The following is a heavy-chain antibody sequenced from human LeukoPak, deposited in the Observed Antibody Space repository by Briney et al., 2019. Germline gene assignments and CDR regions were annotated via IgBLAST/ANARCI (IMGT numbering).Heavy chain of an antibody. Sequence: SETLSLTCTVSGGSISHYFWSWIRQPPGKALEWIGYIYYSGSTNYNPSLKSRVTISVDPSKNHFSLKLNSVTAADTAVYYCARDGLLRFLEWLPASCGMDVWGQGTTVTVSS. D-gene: IGHD3-3*01. CDR1: GGSISHYF. CDR3: ARDGLLRFLEWLPASCGMDV. J-gene: IGHJ6*02. V-gene: IGHV4-59*12. CDR2: IYYSGST.